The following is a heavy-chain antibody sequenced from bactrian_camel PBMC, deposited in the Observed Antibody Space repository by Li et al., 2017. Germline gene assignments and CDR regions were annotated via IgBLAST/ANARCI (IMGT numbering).Heavy chain of an antibody. J-gene: IGHJ4*01. CDR2: IEDDKP. CDR1: GDTVSTLC. V-gene: IGHV3-2*01. D-gene: IGHD2*01. Sequence: HVQLVESGGGSVQAGGSLTLSCAVSGDTVSTLCVAWFRQAPGQKREAVANIEDDKPHYADAVKGRFTISKDTAKNTLILQMNSLKPEDTAMYYCAANFGPYCSGPYLARRANFLGQGTQVTVS.